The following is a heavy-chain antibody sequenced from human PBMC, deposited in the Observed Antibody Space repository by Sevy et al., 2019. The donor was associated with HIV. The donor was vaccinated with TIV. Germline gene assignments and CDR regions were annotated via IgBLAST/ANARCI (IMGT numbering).Heavy chain of an antibody. CDR2: ISPNSGGT. CDR1: GYTFTAYF. Sequence: ASVKVSCKASGYTFTAYFLHWVRPAPGQGLAWMGRISPNSGGTNFAQKFQGRVTMTRDTSSNTAYMELTSLKSDDTALYYCARASGPTVGAYFDYWGQGTLVTVSS. D-gene: IGHD3-10*01. CDR3: ARASGPTVGAYFDY. V-gene: IGHV1-2*06. J-gene: IGHJ4*02.